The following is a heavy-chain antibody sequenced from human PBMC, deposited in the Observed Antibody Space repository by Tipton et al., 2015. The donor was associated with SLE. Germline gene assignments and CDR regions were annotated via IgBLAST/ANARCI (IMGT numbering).Heavy chain of an antibody. V-gene: IGHV3-74*03. D-gene: IGHD2-2*01. J-gene: IGHJ4*02. Sequence: SLRLSCAASGFTFDDYAMHWVRQAPGKGLVWVSRIYSDGSGTKYADSVKGRFTISRDNAKNMLYLQMNSLRAEDTAVYYCAKDSPPVKYSSMYYFDYWGQGTLVTVSS. CDR3: AKDSPPVKYSSMYYFDY. CDR2: IYSDGSGT. CDR1: GFTFDDYA.